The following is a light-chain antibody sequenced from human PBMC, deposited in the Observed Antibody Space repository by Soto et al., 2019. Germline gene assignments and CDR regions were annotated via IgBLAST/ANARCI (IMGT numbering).Light chain of an antibody. V-gene: IGKV3-20*01. CDR1: QSVSSSY. CDR3: QHHGSSITYT. Sequence: EIVLTQSPGTLSLSPGERATLSCRANQSVSSSYLPWYHQKPGQAPRPLIYGASSRPIGIPDRFSGSWSRTHFTLTISRREPEDCALYYCQHHGSSITYTFGQVNKLEIK. CDR2: GAS. J-gene: IGKJ2*01.